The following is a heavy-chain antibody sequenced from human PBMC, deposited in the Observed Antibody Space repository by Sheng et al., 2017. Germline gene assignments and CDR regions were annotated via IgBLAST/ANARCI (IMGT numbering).Heavy chain of an antibody. V-gene: IGHV1-46*01. CDR2: INPTGGSI. CDR3: ARDIGTYSINDY. D-gene: IGHD4-4*01. J-gene: IGHJ4*02. CDR1: GYSFTSFN. Sequence: QVQLVQSGAEVKKPGASVKISCKASGYSFTSFNMHWVRQAPGQGPEWMGIINPTGGSIRYAQKFQGRVTMTRDTSTTTVYMELSSLRSEDTALYYCARDIGTYSINDYWGQGTLVTVSS.